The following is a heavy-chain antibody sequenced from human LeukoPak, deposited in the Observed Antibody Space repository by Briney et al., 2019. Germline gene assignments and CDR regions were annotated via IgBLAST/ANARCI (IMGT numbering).Heavy chain of an antibody. Sequence: PGGSVRLSCAASGFTLSSYAMSWVRQGPGKGLEWVSGISASGGSTYYADSVKGRFTISRDSSKNTLYLQMNSLRVEDTAVYYCAKDGRYSSVESPNWFDPWGQGTLVTVSS. V-gene: IGHV3-23*01. CDR3: AKDGRYSSVESPNWFDP. J-gene: IGHJ5*02. D-gene: IGHD6-19*01. CDR1: GFTLSSYA. CDR2: ISASGGST.